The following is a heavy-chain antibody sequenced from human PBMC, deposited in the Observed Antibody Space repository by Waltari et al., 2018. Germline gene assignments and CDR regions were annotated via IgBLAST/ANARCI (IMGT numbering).Heavy chain of an antibody. Sequence: EVQLVESGGGLVQPGGSLRLSCSASGFTFSRYAMHWVRQAPGKGLEYVSAINSHGTKTYYADSAKGRFTISRDNSKNTLYLQMSSLRTEDTAVYYCVKDEDDTSGYPSWGQGTLVTVSS. CDR2: INSHGTKT. CDR1: GFTFSRYA. V-gene: IGHV3-64D*06. CDR3: VKDEDDTSGYPS. J-gene: IGHJ5*02. D-gene: IGHD3-22*01.